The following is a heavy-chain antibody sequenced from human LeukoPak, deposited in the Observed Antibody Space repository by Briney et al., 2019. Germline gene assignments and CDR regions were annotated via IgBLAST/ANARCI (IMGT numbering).Heavy chain of an antibody. J-gene: IGHJ4*02. CDR2: IKTDGSAM. CDR1: GFTFNDYW. CDR3: ARDLSIAARVAGSDY. V-gene: IGHV3-74*03. Sequence: GGSLRLSCVGSGFTFNDYWIHWVRQAPGKGLVWVSAIKTDGSAMQYADSVKGRFAISRDNAKNTVYLQMNSLRDEDTAVYYCARDLSIAARVAGSDYWGQGTLVTVSS. D-gene: IGHD6-6*01.